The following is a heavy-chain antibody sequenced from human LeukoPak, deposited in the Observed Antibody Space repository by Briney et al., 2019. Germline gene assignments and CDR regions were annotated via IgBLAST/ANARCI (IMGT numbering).Heavy chain of an antibody. Sequence: PGGSLRLSCAASGFTFSSYSMNWVRQAPGKGLEWVSSISSSSSYIYYADSVKGRFTISRDNAKNSLYLQMDSLRAEDTAVYYCARDYYYYGSGSYYPPDPNYFDYWGQGTLVTVSS. J-gene: IGHJ4*02. CDR2: ISSSSSYI. CDR3: ARDYYYYGSGSYYPPDPNYFDY. CDR1: GFTFSSYS. D-gene: IGHD3-10*01. V-gene: IGHV3-21*01.